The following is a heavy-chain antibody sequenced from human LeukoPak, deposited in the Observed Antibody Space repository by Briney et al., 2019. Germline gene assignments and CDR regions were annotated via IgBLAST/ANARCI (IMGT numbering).Heavy chain of an antibody. Sequence: SETLSLTCTVSGGSISSSSYYWGWIRQPPGKGLEWIGSIYYSGSTYYNPSLKSRVTISVDTSKNQFSLKLSSVTAADTAVYYCARLGRQWLAFDYWGQGTLVTVSS. CDR1: GGSISSSSYY. J-gene: IGHJ4*02. D-gene: IGHD6-19*01. V-gene: IGHV4-39*01. CDR2: IYYSGST. CDR3: ARLGRQWLAFDY.